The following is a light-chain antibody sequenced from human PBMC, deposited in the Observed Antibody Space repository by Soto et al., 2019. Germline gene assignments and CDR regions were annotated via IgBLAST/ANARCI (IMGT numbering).Light chain of an antibody. J-gene: IGLJ1*01. CDR2: EVS. CDR1: SSDVGGYNY. CDR3: SSYTSSSNYV. Sequence: ALTQPSAVSGSTRPSITISCTGTSSDVGGYNYGSWYQQHPGKAPKLMIYEVSNRPSGVSNRFSGSKSGNTASLTISGLQAEGEADYYCSSYTSSSNYVFATGTKV. V-gene: IGLV2-14*01.